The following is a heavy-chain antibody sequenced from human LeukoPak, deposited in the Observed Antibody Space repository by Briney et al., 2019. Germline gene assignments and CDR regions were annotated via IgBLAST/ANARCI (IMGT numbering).Heavy chain of an antibody. CDR1: GGSFSGYY. CDR3: ARGGGYYGDYIITNWFDP. V-gene: IGHV4-34*01. D-gene: IGHD4-17*01. Sequence: PSETLSLTCAVYGGSFSGYYWSWIRQPPGKGLEWIGEINHSGSTNYNPSLKSRVTISVDTSKNQFSLKLSSVTAADTAVYYCARGGGYYGDYIITNWFDPWGQGTLVTVSS. J-gene: IGHJ5*02. CDR2: INHSGST.